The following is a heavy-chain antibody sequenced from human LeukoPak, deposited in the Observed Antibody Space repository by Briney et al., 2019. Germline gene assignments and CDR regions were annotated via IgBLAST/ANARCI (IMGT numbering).Heavy chain of an antibody. CDR1: GYTFTSYT. D-gene: IGHD6-13*01. Sequence: ASVKVSCKASGYTFTSYTMHWVRQAPGQRLEWMGWISAGNGNTKYSQKFQGRVTITRDTSASTAYMELSSLRSEDTAVYYCARFPGIAAAGGHWGQGTLVTVSS. V-gene: IGHV1-3*01. CDR2: ISAGNGNT. J-gene: IGHJ4*02. CDR3: ARFPGIAAAGGH.